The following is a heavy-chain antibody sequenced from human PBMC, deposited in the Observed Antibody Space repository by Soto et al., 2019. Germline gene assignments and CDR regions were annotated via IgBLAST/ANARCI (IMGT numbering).Heavy chain of an antibody. CDR2: ISSSSSVI. D-gene: IGHD2-8*01. CDR3: ASVCINGACWLIT. Sequence: EVQLVESGGGLVHPGGSLRLSCADSGFTFSSYNMNWVRQAPGKGLEWLSFISSSSSVIYYADSVKGRFTVSRDNAKNSLYLQMNSLRDEDTAVYYCASVCINGACWLITGGQGTLVTVSS. J-gene: IGHJ4*02. CDR1: GFTFSSYN. V-gene: IGHV3-48*02.